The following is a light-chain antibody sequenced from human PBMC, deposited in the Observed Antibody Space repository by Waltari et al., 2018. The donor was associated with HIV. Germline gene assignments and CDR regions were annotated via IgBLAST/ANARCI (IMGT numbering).Light chain of an antibody. J-gene: IGKJ1*01. CDR3: QQYGRSPWT. V-gene: IGKV3-20*01. CDR1: QTVSSSQ. CDR2: GAS. Sequence: EIVLTQSPGSLSLSPGERVTLSCRASQTVSSSQLAWYQQKPGQAPRRLIYGASTRATGTPDRFSGSGSGTDFTLIISRLEPEDFAVYYCQQYGRSPWTFGQGTKVEIK.